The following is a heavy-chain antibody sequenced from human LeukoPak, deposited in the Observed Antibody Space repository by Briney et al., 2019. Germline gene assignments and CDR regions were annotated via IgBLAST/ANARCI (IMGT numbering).Heavy chain of an antibody. CDR2: ISSSSSYI. V-gene: IGHV3-21*01. D-gene: IGHD4-23*01. J-gene: IGHJ4*02. CDR3: ARGELRYSD. CDR1: GFTFSSYG. Sequence: KSGGSLRLSCAASGFTFSSYGMHWVRQAPGKGLEWVSSISSSSSYIYYADSVKGRFTISRDNARNSLYLQMNSLRAEDTAVYYCARGELRYSDWGQGTLVTVSS.